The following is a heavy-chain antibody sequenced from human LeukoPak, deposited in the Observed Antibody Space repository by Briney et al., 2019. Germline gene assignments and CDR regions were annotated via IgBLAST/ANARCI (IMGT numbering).Heavy chain of an antibody. J-gene: IGHJ5*02. CDR3: ARDSGTTGEVKFDP. CDR2: IYNGGII. CDR1: GDSISRYY. D-gene: IGHD3-10*01. V-gene: IGHV4-4*07. Sequence: PSETLSLTCTVSGDSISRYYWSWIRQPAGKGLEWIGRIYNGGIITYNPSLKSRVTMSIDTSNNQFSLRLRFVTAADTAVYYCARDSGTTGEVKFDPWGQGTPVTVSS.